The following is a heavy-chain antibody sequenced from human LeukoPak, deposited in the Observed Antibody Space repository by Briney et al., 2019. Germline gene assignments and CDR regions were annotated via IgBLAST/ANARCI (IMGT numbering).Heavy chain of an antibody. CDR3: AKVESRLEGYSYGYALHFDY. D-gene: IGHD5-18*01. CDR1: GFTFSYYA. Sequence: GSLRLSCAASGFTFSYYATTWVRQAPGKGLEWVSSISSSDDTTFYADSVKGRFTISRDNSKNTLYLQMNSLRAEDTAVYYCAKVESRLEGYSYGYALHFDYWGQGTLVTVSS. CDR2: ISSSDDTT. V-gene: IGHV3-23*01. J-gene: IGHJ4*02.